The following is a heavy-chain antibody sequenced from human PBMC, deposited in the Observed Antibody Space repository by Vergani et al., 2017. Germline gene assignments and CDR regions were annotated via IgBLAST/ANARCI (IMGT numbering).Heavy chain of an antibody. V-gene: IGHV4-38-2*01. CDR2: IYHSGMS. J-gene: IGHJ4*02. CDR3: ARRRQLQRQLTPGFFDS. Sequence: QVHLQESGPGLLKPSETLFLTCAVSGDSIINGHYWGWIRQSPGKGLEWIANIYHSGMSYYNPSLKRRLTISVDASKNQFSLNLTSVTAADTALYYCARRRQLQRQLTPGFFDSWGRGILVTVSS. D-gene: IGHD1-1*01. CDR1: GDSIINGHY.